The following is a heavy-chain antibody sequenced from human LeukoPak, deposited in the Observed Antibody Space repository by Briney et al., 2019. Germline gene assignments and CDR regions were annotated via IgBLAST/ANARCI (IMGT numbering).Heavy chain of an antibody. Sequence: GGSLRLSCAASGFTFSSYSMDWVRQAPGKGLEWVSSISSSSSYIYYADSVKGRFTISRDNAKNSLYLQMNSLRAEDTAVYYCARAAYYYDSSGNHDYWGREPWSPSPQ. CDR2: ISSSSSYI. CDR1: GFTFSSYS. V-gene: IGHV3-21*01. CDR3: ARAAYYYDSSGNHDY. J-gene: IGHJ4*02. D-gene: IGHD3-22*01.